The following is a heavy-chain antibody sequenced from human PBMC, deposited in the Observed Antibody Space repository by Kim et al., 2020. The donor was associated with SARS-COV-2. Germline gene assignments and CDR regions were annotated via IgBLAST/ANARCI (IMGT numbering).Heavy chain of an antibody. CDR3: ARPTTSSWQVYFDY. D-gene: IGHD6-13*01. CDR1: GGSISSSSYY. CDR2: IYYSGST. J-gene: IGHJ4*02. V-gene: IGHV4-39*01. Sequence: SESLSLTCTVSGGSISSSSYYWGWIRQPPGKGLEWIGSIYYSGSTYYNPSLKSRVTISVDTSKNQFSLKLSSVTAADTAVYYCARPTTSSWQVYFDYWGQGTLVTVSS.